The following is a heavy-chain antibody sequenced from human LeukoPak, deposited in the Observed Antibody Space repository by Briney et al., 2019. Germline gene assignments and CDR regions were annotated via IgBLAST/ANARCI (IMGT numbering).Heavy chain of an antibody. V-gene: IGHV4-39*07. CDR1: GGSISSSSYY. J-gene: IGHJ4*02. CDR2: IYYSGST. D-gene: IGHD6-19*01. Sequence: SETLSLTCTVSGGSISSSSYYWGWIRQPPGKGLEWIGSIYYSGSTYYNPSLESRVTISVDTSKNQFSLKLSSVTAADTAVYYCARTSATLRVRIAVAGTNFDYWGQGTLVTVSS. CDR3: ARTSATLRVRIAVAGTNFDY.